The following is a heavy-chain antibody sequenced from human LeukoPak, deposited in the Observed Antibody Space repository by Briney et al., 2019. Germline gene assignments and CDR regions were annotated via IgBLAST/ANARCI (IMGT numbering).Heavy chain of an antibody. J-gene: IGHJ4*02. Sequence: GESLKISCKASGYSFTSYWIGWVRQMPGKGLEWMGIIYPGDSDTRYGPSFQGQVTISADKSISTAYLQWSSLKASDTAMYYCARSNAASLGGFDYWGQGTLVTVSS. CDR2: IYPGDSDT. CDR3: ARSNAASLGGFDY. D-gene: IGHD3-10*01. CDR1: GYSFTSYW. V-gene: IGHV5-51*01.